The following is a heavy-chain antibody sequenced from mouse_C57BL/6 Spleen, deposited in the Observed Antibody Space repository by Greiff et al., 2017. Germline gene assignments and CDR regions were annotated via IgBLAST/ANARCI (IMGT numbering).Heavy chain of an antibody. Sequence: QVQLQQPGAELVRPGSSVKLSCKASGYTFTSYWMAWVKQRPGQGLEWIGNIYPSDSETHYNQTFKDKATLTVDKSSSTAYMQLSSLTSEDSAVYYCARRDYGNPSGYFDYWGQGTTLTVSS. CDR2: IYPSDSET. CDR3: ARRDYGNPSGYFDY. V-gene: IGHV1-61*01. D-gene: IGHD2-1*01. CDR1: GYTFTSYW. J-gene: IGHJ2*01.